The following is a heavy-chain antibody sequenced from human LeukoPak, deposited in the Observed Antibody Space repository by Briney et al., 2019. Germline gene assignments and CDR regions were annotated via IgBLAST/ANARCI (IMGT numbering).Heavy chain of an antibody. V-gene: IGHV3-23*01. J-gene: IGHJ4*02. CDR1: GFTFSSYA. D-gene: IGHD4-17*01. CDR3: AKAPHYGSFPYYFDC. Sequence: GGPLRLSCGASGFTFSSYAMRWVRQAPGKGLEGVSAISGSGGSTYYADSVKGRFTISRDNSKNTLHLQMNSLRADDTAVYYCAKAPHYGSFPYYFDCWGQGTLVTVSS. CDR2: ISGSGGST.